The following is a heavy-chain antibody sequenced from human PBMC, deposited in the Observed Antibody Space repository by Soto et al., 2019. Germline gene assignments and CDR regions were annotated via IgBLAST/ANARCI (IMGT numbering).Heavy chain of an antibody. Sequence: GGSLRLSCAASGFTFSSYGMHWVRQAPGKGLEWVAVIWYDGSNKYYADSVKGRFTISRDNSKNTLYLQMSSLRAEDTAVYYCASTLLNDFWGSNWFDPWGQGTLVKVSS. V-gene: IGHV3-33*01. CDR2: IWYDGSNK. CDR3: ASTLLNDFWGSNWFDP. D-gene: IGHD3-3*01. CDR1: GFTFSSYG. J-gene: IGHJ5*02.